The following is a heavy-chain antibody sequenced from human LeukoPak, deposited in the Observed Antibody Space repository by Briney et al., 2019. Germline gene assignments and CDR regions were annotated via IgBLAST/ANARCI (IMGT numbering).Heavy chain of an antibody. V-gene: IGHV3-48*03. CDR2: MSSSGTTI. J-gene: IGHJ6*02. CDR3: ARSLIPLGMDV. CDR1: GFTFSSYE. Sequence: GGSLRLPCAASGFTFSSYEVIWVRQAPGKGLEWVSYMSSSGTTIHYVDSVKGRFRNSRDNAKNTVYLEMNSLRSEDTAVYYCARSLIPLGMDVWGQGTTVTVSS. D-gene: IGHD2-21*01.